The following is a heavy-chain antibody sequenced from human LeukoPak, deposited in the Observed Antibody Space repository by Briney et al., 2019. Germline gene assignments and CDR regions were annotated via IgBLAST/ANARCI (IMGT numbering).Heavy chain of an antibody. V-gene: IGHV3-7*05. D-gene: IGHD4-17*01. CDR1: GFTFSNYW. CDR2: IKQDGNEK. J-gene: IGHJ5*02. Sequence: GGSLRLSCAASGFTFSNYWMSWVRQAPGKGLEWVANIKQDGNEKYYVDSVKGRFTISRDNSKNSLYLQMNSLRTEDTALYYCAKDSPTADDYGDANWFDPWGQGTLVTVSS. CDR3: AKDSPTADDYGDANWFDP.